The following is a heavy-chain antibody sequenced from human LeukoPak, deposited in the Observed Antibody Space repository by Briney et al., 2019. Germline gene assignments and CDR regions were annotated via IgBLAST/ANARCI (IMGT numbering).Heavy chain of an antibody. V-gene: IGHV3-30*02. D-gene: IGHD3-10*01. CDR1: GFTFSNYG. CDR2: IRFDGSNK. CDR3: AKDKNALCGITCRSEFDF. Sequence: PGGSLRLSCAASGFTFSNYGMHRVRQAPGKGLEWVSFIRFDGSNKYYADSVKGRFTIPRDNSENTLYLQMNSLRADDTAIYYCAKDKNALCGITCRSEFDFWGQGTLVTVSS. J-gene: IGHJ4*02.